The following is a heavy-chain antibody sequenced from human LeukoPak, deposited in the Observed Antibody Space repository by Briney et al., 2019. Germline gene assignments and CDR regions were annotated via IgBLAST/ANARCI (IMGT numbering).Heavy chain of an antibody. D-gene: IGHD4-17*01. Sequence: PSETLSLTCTVSGGSINSYYWSWIRQPPGKGLEWIGYINYGGNTDYNPSLKSRVTISVDTSKNQFSLKVISVTAADTAVYYCAREGRQDYVYFDYWGQGTLVTVSS. J-gene: IGHJ4*02. CDR2: INYGGNT. CDR1: GGSINSYY. V-gene: IGHV4-59*01. CDR3: AREGRQDYVYFDY.